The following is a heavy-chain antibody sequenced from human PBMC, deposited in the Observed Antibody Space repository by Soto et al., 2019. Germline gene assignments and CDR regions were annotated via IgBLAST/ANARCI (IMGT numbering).Heavy chain of an antibody. CDR2: IIPILGIA. CDR3: ARGHRAKQWPLSFDMYV. Sequence: SVKVSCKASGGTFSSYTISWVRQAPGQGLEWMGRIIPILGIANYAQKFQGRVTITADKSTSTAYMELSSLRSEDTAVYYCARGHRAKQWPLSFDMYVWDQGTTVTVSS. CDR1: GGTFSSYT. D-gene: IGHD6-19*01. V-gene: IGHV1-69*02. J-gene: IGHJ6*02.